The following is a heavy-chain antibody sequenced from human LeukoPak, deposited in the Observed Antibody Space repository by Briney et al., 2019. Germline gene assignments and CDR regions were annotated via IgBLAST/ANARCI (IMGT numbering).Heavy chain of an antibody. J-gene: IGHJ4*02. V-gene: IGHV3-33*01. CDR3: ARGGDSSNWYPGYFDY. CDR1: GFIFSSYG. D-gene: IGHD6-13*01. Sequence: PGRSLRLSCAASGFIFSSYGIHWVRQAPGKGREWVAVIWSDGSNKNYADSVKGRFITSRDDSKNTLYLQMNNLRAEDTAVYYCARGGDSSNWYPGYFDYWGQGALVTVSS. CDR2: IWSDGSNK.